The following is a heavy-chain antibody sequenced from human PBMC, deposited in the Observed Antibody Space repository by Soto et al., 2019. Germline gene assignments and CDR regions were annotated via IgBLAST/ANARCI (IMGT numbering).Heavy chain of an antibody. CDR3: TGRYSSSWYVPYDGMDV. V-gene: IGHV3-15*07. J-gene: IGHJ6*02. CDR2: IKSKTDGGTT. D-gene: IGHD6-13*01. CDR1: GFTFSNAW. Sequence: GGSLRLSCAASGFTFSNAWMNWVRQAPGKGLEWGGRIKSKTDGGTTDYAAPGKGRFTISRDDSKNTLYLQMNSLKTXDTAVYYCTGRYSSSWYVPYDGMDVWGQGTTVTVSS.